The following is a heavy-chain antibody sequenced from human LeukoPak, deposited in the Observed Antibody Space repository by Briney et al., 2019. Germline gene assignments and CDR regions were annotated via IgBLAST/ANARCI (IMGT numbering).Heavy chain of an antibody. CDR3: TKHSGIQHHYYYGMDV. CDR2: ISASGGST. CDR1: GFTFSSSA. D-gene: IGHD1-14*01. J-gene: IGHJ6*02. V-gene: IGHV3-23*01. Sequence: GGSLRLSCAASGFTFSSSAMSWVRQVPGKGLEWVSGISASGGSTYYADSVRGRFTISRDNSKNTLYLQMNSLRAEDTAVYYCTKHSGIQHHYYYGMDVWGQGTTVTVSS.